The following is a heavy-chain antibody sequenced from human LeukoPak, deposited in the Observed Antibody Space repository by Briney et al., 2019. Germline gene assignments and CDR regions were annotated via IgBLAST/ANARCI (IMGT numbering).Heavy chain of an antibody. V-gene: IGHV5-51*01. CDR3: ARNEVYYGSGSYYYGMDV. CDR1: GYSFTSYW. D-gene: IGHD3-10*01. J-gene: IGHJ6*02. CDR2: IYPGDSDT. Sequence: GESLKISCKGSGYSFTSYWIGWGRQMPGKGLEWMGIIYPGDSDTRYSPSFQGQVTISADKSISTAYLQWSSLKASDTAMYYCARNEVYYGSGSYYYGMDVWGQGTTVTVSS.